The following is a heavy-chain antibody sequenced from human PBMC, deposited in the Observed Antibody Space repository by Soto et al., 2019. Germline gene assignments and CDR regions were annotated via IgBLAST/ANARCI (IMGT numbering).Heavy chain of an antibody. D-gene: IGHD6-6*01. CDR3: ARVGGVAARTFDY. Sequence: SETLSLTCTVSGGSINDFYWSWIRQPPGKGLEWIGYIYYSGSTDYNPSLKGRVTISVGTSKNQFSLKLRSVTAADTAVYYCARVGGVAARTFDYWGQGTLGTVSS. CDR2: IYYSGST. J-gene: IGHJ4*02. CDR1: GGSINDFY. V-gene: IGHV4-59*01.